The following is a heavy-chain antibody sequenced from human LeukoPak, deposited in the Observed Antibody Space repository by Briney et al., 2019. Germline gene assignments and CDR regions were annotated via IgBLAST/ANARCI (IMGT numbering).Heavy chain of an antibody. Sequence: ASVKVSCKTSGYSENFYGITWVRQVAGQGLEWMGWISAQHGQTEYAPNSQDRVTMTTDTSTSTAYMELRSLRSDDTAVYYCAREVGAPVGAFDIWGQGTMVTVSS. CDR1: GYSENFYG. CDR2: ISAQHGQT. CDR3: AREVGAPVGAFDI. D-gene: IGHD1-26*01. V-gene: IGHV1-18*01. J-gene: IGHJ3*02.